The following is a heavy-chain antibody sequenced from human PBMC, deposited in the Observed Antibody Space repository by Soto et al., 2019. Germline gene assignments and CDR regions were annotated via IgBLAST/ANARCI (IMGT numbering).Heavy chain of an antibody. D-gene: IGHD6-19*01. V-gene: IGHV3-23*01. CDR3: GCSGWYGDAFDI. CDR2: ISGSGGST. Sequence: EVQLLESGGGLVQPGGSLRLSCAASGFTFSSYAMSWVRQAPGKGLEWVSAISGSGGSTYYADSVKGRFTISRDNSKNTLYLQMNSPRAEDTAVYYCGCSGWYGDAFDIWGQGTMVTVSS. J-gene: IGHJ3*02. CDR1: GFTFSSYA.